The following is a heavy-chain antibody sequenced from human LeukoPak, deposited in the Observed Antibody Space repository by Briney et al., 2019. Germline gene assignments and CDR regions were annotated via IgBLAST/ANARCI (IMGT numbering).Heavy chain of an antibody. V-gene: IGHV3-21*01. J-gene: IGHJ5*02. CDR1: GFTFSSYV. CDR2: ISSSSSYI. Sequence: GGFLRLSCAASGFTFSSYVMHWVRQAPGKGLEWVSSISSSSSYIYYADSVKGRFTISRDNAKNSLYLQMNSLRAEDTAVYYCARLGYASWFDPWGQGTLVTVSS. D-gene: IGHD2-15*01. CDR3: ARLGYASWFDP.